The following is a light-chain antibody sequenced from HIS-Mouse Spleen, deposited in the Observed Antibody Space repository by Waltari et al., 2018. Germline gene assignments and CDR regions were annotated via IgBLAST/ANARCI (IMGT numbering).Light chain of an antibody. CDR3: QQYNSYWT. V-gene: IGKV1-5*03. J-gene: IGKJ1*01. CDR2: KAS. CDR1: QSISSR. Sequence: DIQMTQSPSTLSASVGDRVTITCRASQSISSRLAWYQQKPRKAPKCLIYKASSLERGVPSRFSGSGSGTEFTLTISSLQPDDFATYYCQQYNSYWTFGQGTKVEIK.